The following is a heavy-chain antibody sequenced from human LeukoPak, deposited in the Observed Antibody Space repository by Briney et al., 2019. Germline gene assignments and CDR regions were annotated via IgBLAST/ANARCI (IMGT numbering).Heavy chain of an antibody. D-gene: IGHD3-10*01. Sequence: GGSLRLSCEACGFTFSNYWMLWVRQGPGKGLVWVSRINRDGTTTDYADSVKGRFTISRDNGKNTLYLQMNSLRAEDTAVYYCGRDYYGSVDYWGQGTLVSVSS. CDR3: GRDYYGSVDY. V-gene: IGHV3-74*01. CDR1: GFTFSNYW. J-gene: IGHJ4*02. CDR2: INRDGTTT.